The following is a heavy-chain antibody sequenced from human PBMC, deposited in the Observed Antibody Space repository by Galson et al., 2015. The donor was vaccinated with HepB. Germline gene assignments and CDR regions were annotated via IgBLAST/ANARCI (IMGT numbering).Heavy chain of an antibody. CDR3: AKGYSYGPGYFQH. Sequence: SLRLSCAASGFTFSSYAMSWVRQAPGKGLEWVSAISGSGGSTYYADSVKGRFTISRDNSKNTLYLQMNSLRAEDTAVYYCAKGYSYGPGYFQHWGQGTLVTVSS. J-gene: IGHJ1*01. CDR2: ISGSGGST. V-gene: IGHV3-23*01. D-gene: IGHD5-18*01. CDR1: GFTFSSYA.